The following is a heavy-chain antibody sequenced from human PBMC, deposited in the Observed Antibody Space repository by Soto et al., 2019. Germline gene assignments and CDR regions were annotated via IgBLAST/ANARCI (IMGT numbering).Heavy chain of an antibody. D-gene: IGHD1-26*01. J-gene: IGHJ4*02. CDR1: GKSLSGYY. Sequence: QVQLQQWGAGLLKPSETLSLTCAVYGKSLSGYYWSWIRQPPGKALEWIGEINHSGNTNYNPSLKSRVTISVDTSKKQLFLNLSSVTAAATAMYYCARHHVRGRTIAGAAEFWGQGTLVTVSS. V-gene: IGHV4-34*01. CDR3: ARHHVRGRTIAGAAEF. CDR2: INHSGNT.